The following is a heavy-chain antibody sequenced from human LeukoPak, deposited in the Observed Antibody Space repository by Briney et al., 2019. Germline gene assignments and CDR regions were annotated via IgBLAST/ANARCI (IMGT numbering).Heavy chain of an antibody. CDR1: GGTFSGNS. D-gene: IGHD1-7*01. V-gene: IGHV1-69*08. CDR3: ARETRDSNWNSVAYLDH. J-gene: IGHJ4*02. CDR2: SIPILNTT. Sequence: SVKVSCKASGGTFSGNSITWVRQAPGQGLEWMGRSIPILNTTNYAQDFQGRVTLTADKSTSTAYMELMSLGSEDTAVYYCARETRDSNWNSVAYLDHWGQGTLVTVSS.